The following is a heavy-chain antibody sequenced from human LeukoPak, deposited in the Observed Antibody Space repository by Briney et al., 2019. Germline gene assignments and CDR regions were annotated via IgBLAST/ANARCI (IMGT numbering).Heavy chain of an antibody. CDR2: ISTSSSYT. CDR1: GITFSSYS. Sequence: PGGSLRLSCAASGITFSSYSMNWVRQAPGKGLEWVSFISTSSSYTYYADSVKGRFTISRDNAKNSLYLQMNSLRAEDPTVYYCARLGFPVYYYYMDVWGKGTTVSVSS. CDR3: ARLGFPVYYYYMDV. D-gene: IGHD2-15*01. J-gene: IGHJ6*03. V-gene: IGHV3-21*01.